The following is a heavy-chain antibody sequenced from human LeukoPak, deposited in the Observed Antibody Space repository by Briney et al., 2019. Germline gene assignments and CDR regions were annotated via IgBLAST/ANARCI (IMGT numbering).Heavy chain of an antibody. V-gene: IGHV3-48*04. CDR1: GFTFSSYS. J-gene: IGHJ4*02. CDR2: ISSSSSTI. D-gene: IGHD5-18*01. Sequence: GGSLRLSCAASGFTFSSYSMNWVRQAPGKGLEWVSYISSSSSTIYYADSVKGRFTISRDNAKNSLYLQMNSLRAEDTAVYYCARGREKYSYGARYWGQGTLVTVSS. CDR3: ARGREKYSYGARY.